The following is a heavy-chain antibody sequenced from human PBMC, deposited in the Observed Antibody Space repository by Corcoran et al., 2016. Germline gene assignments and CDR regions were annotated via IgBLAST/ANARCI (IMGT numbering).Heavy chain of an antibody. D-gene: IGHD6-19*01. CDR3: ARVQSSSGWYADY. CDR1: GYSFTSYW. CDR2: IYPGDSDT. Sequence: EVQLVQSGAEVKKPGESLKISCKGSGYSFTSYWIGWVRQMTGKGLEWMGIIYPGDSDTRYSPSFQGQVTIPADKSISTAYLQWSSLKASDTARYYCARVQSSSGWYADYWGQGTLVTVSS. V-gene: IGHV5-51*01. J-gene: IGHJ4*02.